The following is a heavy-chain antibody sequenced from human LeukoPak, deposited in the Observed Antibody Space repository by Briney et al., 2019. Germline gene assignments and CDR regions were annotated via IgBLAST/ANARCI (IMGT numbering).Heavy chain of an antibody. V-gene: IGHV4-59*08. CDR3: ARVLFGEFTIEY. CDR2: IYYSGST. D-gene: IGHD3-10*01. J-gene: IGHJ4*02. CDR1: GGSISSYY. Sequence: SETLSLTCTVSGGSISSYYWSWIRQSPGKGLEWIGYIYYSGSTKYNPSLRSRVTISIDTSKTQFSLMLSSVTAADTAVYYCARVLFGEFTIEYWGQGTLVTVSS.